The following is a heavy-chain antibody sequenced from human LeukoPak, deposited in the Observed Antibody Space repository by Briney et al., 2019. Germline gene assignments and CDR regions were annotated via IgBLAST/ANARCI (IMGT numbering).Heavy chain of an antibody. V-gene: IGHV3-30*02. CDR3: ARGGYYNILTGYYNKLLAFDY. CDR2: IRYDGSNK. D-gene: IGHD3-9*01. Sequence: GGSLRLSCAASGFTFSSYGMHWVRQAPGKGLEWVAFIRYDGSNKYYADSVKGRFTISRENSKNTLYLQMNSLRTEDTAVYYCARGGYYNILTGYYNKLLAFDYWGQGTLVTVSS. CDR1: GFTFSSYG. J-gene: IGHJ4*02.